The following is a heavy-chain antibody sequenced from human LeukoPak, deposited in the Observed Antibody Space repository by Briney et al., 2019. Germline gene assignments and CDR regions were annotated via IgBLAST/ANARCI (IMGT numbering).Heavy chain of an antibody. J-gene: IGHJ4*02. Sequence: SETLSLTCTVSGGSISGYYWSWIRQPPGKGLEWIGEINHSGSTNYNPSLKSRVTISVDTSKNQFSLKLSSVTAADTAVYYCARGTWIKRFFDYWGQGTLVTVSS. CDR2: INHSGST. CDR1: GGSISGYY. V-gene: IGHV4-34*01. D-gene: IGHD5-12*01. CDR3: ARGTWIKRFFDY.